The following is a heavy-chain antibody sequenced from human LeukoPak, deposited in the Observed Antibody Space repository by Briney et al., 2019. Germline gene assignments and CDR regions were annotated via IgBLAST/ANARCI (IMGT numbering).Heavy chain of an antibody. J-gene: IGHJ5*02. D-gene: IGHD3-3*01. Sequence: ASVKVSCKASGYTFTSYYMHWVRQAPGQGLEWMGIINPSGGSTSYAQKFQGRVTMTRDMSTSTVHMELSSLRSEDTAVYYCARGEEGVTIFGVVPRGDWFDPWGQGTLVTVSS. V-gene: IGHV1-46*01. CDR3: ARGEEGVTIFGVVPRGDWFDP. CDR2: INPSGGST. CDR1: GYTFTSYY.